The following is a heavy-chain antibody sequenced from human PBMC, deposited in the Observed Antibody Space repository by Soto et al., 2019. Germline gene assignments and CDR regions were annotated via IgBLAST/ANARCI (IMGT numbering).Heavy chain of an antibody. CDR2: VSGGGGVT. CDR1: GFSFSDYA. V-gene: IGHV3-23*01. J-gene: IGHJ5*02. D-gene: IGHD5-12*01. Sequence: PGGSLRLSCAASGFSFSDYAMSWVRQAPGKGLEWVSGVSGGGGVTNYADSVKGRFTISRDNSKNTVYLQMNGSVTAADTAVYYCARKSGYDSWFEPWGQGTLVTVSS. CDR3: ARKSGYDSWFEP.